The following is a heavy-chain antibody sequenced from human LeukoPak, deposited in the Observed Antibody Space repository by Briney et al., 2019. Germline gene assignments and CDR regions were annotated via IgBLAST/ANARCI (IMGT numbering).Heavy chain of an antibody. V-gene: IGHV4-39*02. CDR1: GGSISSNNYY. Sequence: SETLSLTCTVSGGSISSNNYYWGWIRQPPGKGLEWIGSIYYSGSTYYNPSLKSRVTISVDTSKNQFSLKLSSVTAADTAVYYCARDSTPTYYYDSSGPWGAFDIWGQGTMVTVSS. CDR2: IYYSGST. CDR3: ARDSTPTYYYDSSGPWGAFDI. D-gene: IGHD3-22*01. J-gene: IGHJ3*02.